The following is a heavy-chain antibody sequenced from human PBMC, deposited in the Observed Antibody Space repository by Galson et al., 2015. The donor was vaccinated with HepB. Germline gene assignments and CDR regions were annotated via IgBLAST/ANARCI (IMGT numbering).Heavy chain of an antibody. Sequence: SVKVSCKASGGTFSSYAISWVRQAPGQGLEWMGKIIPILGITNYAQKFQGRVPITADKSTSTTYMELSSLRSEDTAVYYCASLDSSSPFDAFDIWGQGTMVTVSS. CDR2: IIPILGIT. CDR3: ASLDSSSPFDAFDI. V-gene: IGHV1-69*04. D-gene: IGHD6-13*01. J-gene: IGHJ3*02. CDR1: GGTFSSYA.